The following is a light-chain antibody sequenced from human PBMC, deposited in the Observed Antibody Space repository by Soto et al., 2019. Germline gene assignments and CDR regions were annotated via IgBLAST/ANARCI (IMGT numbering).Light chain of an antibody. CDR2: EVS. CDR1: SSDVGGYEY. V-gene: IGLV2-14*01. J-gene: IGLJ1*01. CDR3: SSYTSSSTPYV. Sequence: QSVLTQPACVSGSPGQSITISCTGTSSDVGGYEYVSWYQQHPGKAPKLMIYEVSNRPSGVADRFSGSKSGNTASLTISGLQAEDEADYYCSSYTSSSTPYVFGTGTKVTVL.